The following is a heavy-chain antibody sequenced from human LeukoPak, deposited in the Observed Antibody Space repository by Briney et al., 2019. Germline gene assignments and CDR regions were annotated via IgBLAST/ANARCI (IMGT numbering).Heavy chain of an antibody. CDR1: GYIFTDYY. V-gene: IGHV1-2*02. D-gene: IGHD2-15*01. CDR2: INPNSGGT. CDR3: ARAGAVVDNWFDP. J-gene: IGHJ5*02. Sequence: AASVKVSCKASGYIFTDYYIHWVRQARGQGLEWMGWINPNSGGTYFAQSFEARVTLSRDTSINTAYMEMRGLTSDDTAVYYCARAGAVVDNWFDPWGQGTLVTVSS.